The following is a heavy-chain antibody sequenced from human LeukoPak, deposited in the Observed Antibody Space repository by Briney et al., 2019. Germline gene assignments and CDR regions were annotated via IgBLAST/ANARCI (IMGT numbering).Heavy chain of an antibody. CDR3: ARARGSSWYRGHGMDV. CDR1: GGSFSGYY. CDR2: INYSGST. Sequence: SETLSLTCAVYGGSFSGYYWSWIRLPPGKGLEWIGEINYSGSTNYNPSLKSRVTISVDTSKNQFSLKLSSVTAADTAVYYCARARGSSWYRGHGMDVWGQGTTVTVSS. V-gene: IGHV4-34*01. J-gene: IGHJ6*02. D-gene: IGHD6-13*01.